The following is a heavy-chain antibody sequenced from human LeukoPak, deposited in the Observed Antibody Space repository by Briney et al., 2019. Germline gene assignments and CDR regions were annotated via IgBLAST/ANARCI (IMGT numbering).Heavy chain of an antibody. CDR2: INTSGST. V-gene: IGHV4-4*07. CDR3: ARGYDSSGNLPGY. J-gene: IGHJ4*02. D-gene: IGHD3-22*01. Sequence: SETLSLTCSVPGGSISSYFWSWIRQPAGKGLEWIGQINTSGSTDHNPSLKSRVTMSVDASKNEVSLKLSSVTAADTAVYYCARGYDSSGNLPGYWGQGTLVTVSS. CDR1: GGSISSYF.